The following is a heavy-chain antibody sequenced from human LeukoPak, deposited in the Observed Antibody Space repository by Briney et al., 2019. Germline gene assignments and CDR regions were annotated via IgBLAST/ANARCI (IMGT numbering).Heavy chain of an antibody. CDR2: IYYSGST. CDR1: GGSVSSGSYY. J-gene: IGHJ4*02. Sequence: SQTLSLTCTVSGGSVSSGSYYWSWIRQPPGKGLEWIGYIYYSGSTNYNPSLKSRVTISVDTSKNQFSLKLSSVTAADTAVYYCARASLGVMVFDYWGQGTLVTVSS. D-gene: IGHD3-16*01. CDR3: ARASLGVMVFDY. V-gene: IGHV4-61*01.